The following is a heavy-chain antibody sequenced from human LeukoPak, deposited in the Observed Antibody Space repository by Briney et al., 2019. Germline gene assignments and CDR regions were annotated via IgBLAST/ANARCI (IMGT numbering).Heavy chain of an antibody. CDR1: GYTFTSYY. Sequence: ASVKVSCKASGYTFTSYYMHWVRQAPGQGLEWMGIINPSGGSTSYAQEFQGRVTMTRDMSTSTVYMELSSLRSEDTAVCYCARDTYSGSYLPDYWGQGTLVTVSS. CDR3: ARDTYSGSYLPDY. V-gene: IGHV1-46*01. CDR2: INPSGGST. D-gene: IGHD1-26*01. J-gene: IGHJ4*02.